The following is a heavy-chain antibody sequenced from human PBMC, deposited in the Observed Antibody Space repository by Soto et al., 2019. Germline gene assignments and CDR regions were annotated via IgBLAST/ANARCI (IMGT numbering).Heavy chain of an antibody. V-gene: IGHV4-34*01. CDR2: INHSGTT. J-gene: IGHJ6*02. CDR1: GVSFSGYY. D-gene: IGHD2-2*01. Sequence: SETLSLTCAVYGVSFSGYYWSWIRQPPGEGLEWIGEINHSGTTNYNPSLKSRLTTSVDTSKNQVFLNLSSVTAADTAVYYCARVGGSAVVPASYYGMDVWGQGTTVTVSS. CDR3: ARVGGSAVVPASYYGMDV.